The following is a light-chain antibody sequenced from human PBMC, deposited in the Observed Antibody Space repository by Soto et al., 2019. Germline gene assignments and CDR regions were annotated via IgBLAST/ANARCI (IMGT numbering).Light chain of an antibody. CDR1: QSISSW. Sequence: DIQTTQSPSTLSASVGDRVTITCRASQSISSWLAWYQQRPGKAPKLLIYKASNLESGVPSRFSGSGSGTELTLTISSLHPDDFVTYYCQQYYTYPWTFGPGTKVEIK. V-gene: IGKV1-5*03. CDR2: KAS. J-gene: IGKJ1*01. CDR3: QQYYTYPWT.